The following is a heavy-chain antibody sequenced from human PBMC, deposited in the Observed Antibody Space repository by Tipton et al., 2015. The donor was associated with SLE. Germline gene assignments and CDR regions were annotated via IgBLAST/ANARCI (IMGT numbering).Heavy chain of an antibody. J-gene: IGHJ4*02. CDR2: ISAYNGNT. CDR3: ARPVRNCTSSGCYVYFDY. D-gene: IGHD6-25*01. V-gene: IGHV1-18*01. CDR1: GYTFIKYG. Sequence: QLVQSGAEVKKPGASVKVSCRASGYTFIKYGVGWVRQAPGQRLEWMGWISAYNGNTNYAQKIQGRVTMTTDTSTNTAYMELRTLTSDDTAVYYCARPVRNCTSSGCYVYFDYWGQGTLVTVSS.